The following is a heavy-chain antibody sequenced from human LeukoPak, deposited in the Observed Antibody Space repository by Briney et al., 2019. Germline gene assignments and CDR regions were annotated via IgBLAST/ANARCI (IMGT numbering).Heavy chain of an antibody. CDR2: ISTSTSYR. V-gene: IGHV3-21*01. J-gene: IGHJ4*02. CDR3: AKDGFPLYGDYFVWGVPDY. Sequence: GGTLRLSCAASGFTFSTYSMNWVRQAPGKGLEWVSSISTSTSYRYYADSVKGRFTISRDNSKNTLYLQMNSLRAEDTAVYYCAKDGFPLYGDYFVWGVPDYWGQGTLVTVSS. D-gene: IGHD4-17*01. CDR1: GFTFSTYS.